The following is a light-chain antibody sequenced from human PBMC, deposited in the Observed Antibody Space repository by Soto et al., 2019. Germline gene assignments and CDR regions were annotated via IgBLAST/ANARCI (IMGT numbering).Light chain of an antibody. CDR3: QQRSNWPPRFT. CDR1: QSVSSY. Sequence: EIVLTQSPATLSLSPGEGATLSCRASQSVSSYLAWYQQKPGQAPRLLIYDASNRATGIPARFSGSGSGTDFTLTISSLEPEDFAVYYCQQRSNWPPRFTFGLGTKVDIK. J-gene: IGKJ3*01. V-gene: IGKV3-11*01. CDR2: DAS.